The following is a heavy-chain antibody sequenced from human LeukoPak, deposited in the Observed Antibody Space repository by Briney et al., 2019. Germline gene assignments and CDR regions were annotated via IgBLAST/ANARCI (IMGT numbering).Heavy chain of an antibody. CDR2: TYYRSKWYY. CDR1: GDSVSSNSAA. D-gene: IGHD4-23*01. Sequence: SQTLSLTCALSGDSVSSNSAAWNWIRQSPSRGLEWLGRTYYRSKWYYDYAVSVKSRITINPDTAKNQFSLQLNSVTPEDTAVYYCARMTTVVTRAYDYWGQGTLVTVSS. V-gene: IGHV6-1*01. CDR3: ARMTTVVTRAYDY. J-gene: IGHJ4*02.